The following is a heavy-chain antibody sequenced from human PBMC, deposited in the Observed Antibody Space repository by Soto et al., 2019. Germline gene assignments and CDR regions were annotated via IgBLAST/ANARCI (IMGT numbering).Heavy chain of an antibody. Sequence: QLVETGGGLIQPGTSLTLSCAASGFSVSRNYMTWVRQAPGKGLEWVSFVYSGGATFYADSVKGRFILSRDDSQNTMYLQMNNLRAEDTAVYYCARVPGCLWGRGTLVTVAS. D-gene: IGHD3-10*01. V-gene: IGHV3-53*02. CDR3: ARVPGCL. CDR1: GFSVSRNY. J-gene: IGHJ4*02. CDR2: VYSGGAT.